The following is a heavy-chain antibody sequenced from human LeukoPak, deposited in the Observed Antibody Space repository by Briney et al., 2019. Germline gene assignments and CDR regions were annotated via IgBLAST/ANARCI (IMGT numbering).Heavy chain of an antibody. CDR3: ARARCSGGSCYEAY. CDR2: IIPIFGTA. J-gene: IGHJ4*02. Sequence: GASVKVSCKASGGTFSTSLLSWVRQAPGQRPEWMGGIIPIFGTANYAQEFQGRVTITADKSTSTVYMELSSLRSDDTAVYYCARARCSGGSCYEAYWGQGTLVTVSS. D-gene: IGHD2-15*01. CDR1: GGTFSTSL. V-gene: IGHV1-69*06.